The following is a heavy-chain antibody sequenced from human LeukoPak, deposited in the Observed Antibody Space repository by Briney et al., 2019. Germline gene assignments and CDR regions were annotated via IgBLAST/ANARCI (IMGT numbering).Heavy chain of an antibody. CDR2: IYHSGST. CDR3: ARSFFQATVSTYYFDY. Sequence: PSETLSLTCAVSGGSISSSNWWSWVRQPPGKGLERIGEIYHSGSTNYNPSLKSRVTISVDKSKNQFSLKLSSVTAADTAVYYCARSFFQATVSTYYFDYWGQGTLVTVSS. D-gene: IGHD4-17*01. CDR1: GGSISSSNW. V-gene: IGHV4-4*02. J-gene: IGHJ4*02.